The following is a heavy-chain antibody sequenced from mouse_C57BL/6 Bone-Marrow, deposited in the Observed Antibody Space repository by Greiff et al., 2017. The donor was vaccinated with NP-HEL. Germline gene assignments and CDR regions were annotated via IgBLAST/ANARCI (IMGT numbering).Heavy chain of an antibody. V-gene: IGHV1-4*01. J-gene: IGHJ4*01. Sequence: QVQLKESGAELARPGASVKMSCKASGYTFTSYTMHWVKQRPGQGLEWIGYINPSSGYTKYNQKFKDKATLTADKSSSTAYMQLSSLTSEDSAVYYCARGVDYVPYYAMDYWGQGTSVTVSS. CDR1: GYTFTSYT. D-gene: IGHD2-4*01. CDR3: ARGVDYVPYYAMDY. CDR2: INPSSGYT.